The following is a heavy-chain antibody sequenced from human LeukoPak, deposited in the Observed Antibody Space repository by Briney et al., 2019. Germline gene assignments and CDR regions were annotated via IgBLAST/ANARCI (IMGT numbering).Heavy chain of an antibody. CDR1: GFTFSSYE. V-gene: IGHV3-48*03. J-gene: IGHJ4*02. Sequence: GGSLRLSCVASGFTFSSYEMNWVRQAPGKGLEWVSYICTSGTIIYYADSVKGRFTISRDNAENSLCLQMNSLRAEDTAVYYCARATYGDYYFDYWGQGTLVTVSS. D-gene: IGHD4-17*01. CDR2: ICTSGTII. CDR3: ARATYGDYYFDY.